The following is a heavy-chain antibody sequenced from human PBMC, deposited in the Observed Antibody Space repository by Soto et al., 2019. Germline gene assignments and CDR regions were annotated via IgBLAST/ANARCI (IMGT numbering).Heavy chain of an antibody. J-gene: IGHJ4*02. V-gene: IGHV3-74*01. CDR1: GFTFRSYW. D-gene: IGHD2-2*01. Sequence: GSLRLSCAASGFTFRSYWMHWVRQAPGKGLVWVSRINSDGSSTSYADSVKGRFTISRDNAKNTLYLQMNSLRAEDTAVYYCASDRCSSTSCYEFHYWGQRTLVTGSS. CDR3: ASDRCSSTSCYEFHY. CDR2: INSDGSST.